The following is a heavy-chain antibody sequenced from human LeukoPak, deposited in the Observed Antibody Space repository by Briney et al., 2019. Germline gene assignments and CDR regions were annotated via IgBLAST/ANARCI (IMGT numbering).Heavy chain of an antibody. J-gene: IGHJ5*01. CDR2: ISFDSYKT. D-gene: IGHD3-22*01. CDR3: AKSHFSDTSGYFFLNWFDS. CDR1: GFTFSSYE. Sequence: PGGSLRLSCAASGFTFSSYEVTWVRQAPGKGLEWVAVISFDSYKTYYAESLQGRFTISRDNSKNTLYLQLNSLTADDTAIYYCAKSHFSDTSGYFFLNWFDSWGQGTLVTVSS. V-gene: IGHV3-30-3*02.